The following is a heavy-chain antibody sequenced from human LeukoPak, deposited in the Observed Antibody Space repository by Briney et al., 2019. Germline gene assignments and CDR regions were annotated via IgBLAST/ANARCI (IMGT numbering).Heavy chain of an antibody. V-gene: IGHV4-34*01. CDR2: INHSGST. J-gene: IGHJ6*04. Sequence: SETLSLTCAVYGGSFSGYYWSWIRQPPGKGLEWIGEINHSGSTNYNPSLKSRVTISVDTSKNRFSLKLSSVTAADTAVYYCARGRIVRYYYYGMDVWGKGTTVTVSS. CDR3: ARGRIVRYYYYGMDV. CDR1: GGSFSGYY. D-gene: IGHD1-26*01.